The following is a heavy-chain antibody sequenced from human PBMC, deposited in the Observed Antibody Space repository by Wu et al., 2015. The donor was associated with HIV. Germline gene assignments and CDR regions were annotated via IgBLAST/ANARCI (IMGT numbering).Heavy chain of an antibody. CDR2: IIPIFGTA. J-gene: IGHJ4*02. CDR3: ARDLVNCGGDCYYDY. Sequence: SGAEVKKPGSSVKVSCKASGGTFSSYAISWVRQAPGQGLEWMGGIIPIFGTANYAQKFQGRVTITADESTSTAYMELSSLRSEDTAVYYCARDLVNCGGDCYYDYWGQGTLVTVSS. D-gene: IGHD2-21*01. V-gene: IGHV1-69*01. CDR1: GGTFSSYA.